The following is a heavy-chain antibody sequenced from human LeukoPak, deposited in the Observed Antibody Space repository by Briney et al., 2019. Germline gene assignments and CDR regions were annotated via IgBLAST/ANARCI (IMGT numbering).Heavy chain of an antibody. Sequence: ASVKVSCKVSGYTLTELSMHWVRQAPGKGLEWMGGFDPEDGETIYAQKFQGRVTMTEDTSTDTAYMELSSLRSEDTAVYYCATHPRYGGNSGGLDYWGQGTLVTVSS. V-gene: IGHV1-24*01. J-gene: IGHJ4*02. CDR2: FDPEDGET. CDR3: ATHPRYGGNSGGLDY. CDR1: GYTLTELS. D-gene: IGHD4-23*01.